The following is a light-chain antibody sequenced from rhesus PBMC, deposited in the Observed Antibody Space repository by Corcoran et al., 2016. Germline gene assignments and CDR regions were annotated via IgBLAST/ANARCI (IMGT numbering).Light chain of an antibody. V-gene: IGKV1-22*01. CDR2: KTS. J-gene: IGKJ1*01. CDR3: LQYGSGPRT. Sequence: DIQMTQSPSSLSASVGDTVTITCRASQSISSWLAWYQQKPGKAPNLLISKTSTLESGVPSRFSGSVSIRDFTLIITNLQPEDFATYYCLQYGSGPRTFGQGTKVTIK. CDR1: QSISSW.